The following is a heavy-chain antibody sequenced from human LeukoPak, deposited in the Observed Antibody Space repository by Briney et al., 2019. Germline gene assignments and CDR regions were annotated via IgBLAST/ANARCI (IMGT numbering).Heavy chain of an antibody. CDR2: ISDSGNT. CDR3: AKGGMVRGVILLGYKPTGTAYYFDY. CDR1: GFTLSSYA. Sequence: GGSLRLSCAASGFTLSSYAMSWVRQAPGKGLEWVSAISDSGNTYHADSVKGRFTISRDSSKNTLYLQMNSLRAEDTAVYYCAKGGMVRGVILLGYKPTGTAYYFDYWGQGTLVTVSS. J-gene: IGHJ4*02. V-gene: IGHV3-23*01. D-gene: IGHD3-10*01.